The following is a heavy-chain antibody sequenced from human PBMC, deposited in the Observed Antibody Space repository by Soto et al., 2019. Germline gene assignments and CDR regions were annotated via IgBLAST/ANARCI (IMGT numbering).Heavy chain of an antibody. J-gene: IGHJ5*02. D-gene: IGHD6-19*01. CDR1: CGSISSYY. Sequence: SETLSLTCTVSCGSISSYYWSWIRQPPGKGLEWIGYIYYSGSTNYNPSLKSRVTISVDTSKNQFSLKLSSVTAADTAVYYCARERGYSSGWYGNWFDPWGQGTLVTVSS. CDR3: ARERGYSSGWYGNWFDP. V-gene: IGHV4-59*01. CDR2: IYYSGST.